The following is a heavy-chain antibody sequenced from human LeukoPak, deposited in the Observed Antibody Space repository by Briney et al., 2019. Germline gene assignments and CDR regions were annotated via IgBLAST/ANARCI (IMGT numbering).Heavy chain of an antibody. CDR1: GFTFSIYT. Sequence: GGSLRLSCAASGFTFSIYTMSWVRQAPGKGLEWVSSITSSSSSIYSADSVKGRLTISRDNAKNSLYLEMNSLRDEDTAVYYCARDLAWGAYWGQGTLVTVSS. D-gene: IGHD4/OR15-4a*01. CDR3: ARDLAWGAY. V-gene: IGHV3-21*01. CDR2: ITSSSSSI. J-gene: IGHJ4*02.